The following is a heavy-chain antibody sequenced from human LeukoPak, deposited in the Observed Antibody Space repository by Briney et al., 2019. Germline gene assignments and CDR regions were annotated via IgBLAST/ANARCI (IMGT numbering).Heavy chain of an antibody. CDR1: GYNFTGYF. J-gene: IGHJ6*02. D-gene: IGHD3-16*01. Sequence: ASVKVSCTASGYNFTGYFMQWVRQAPGQGLERMGWINPNSGDTNYAQKFQGRVTMTRDTSISTAYMELSRLRSDDAAVYYCARRFYYAMDVWGQGTTVTVSS. CDR3: ARRFYYAMDV. V-gene: IGHV1-2*02. CDR2: INPNSGDT.